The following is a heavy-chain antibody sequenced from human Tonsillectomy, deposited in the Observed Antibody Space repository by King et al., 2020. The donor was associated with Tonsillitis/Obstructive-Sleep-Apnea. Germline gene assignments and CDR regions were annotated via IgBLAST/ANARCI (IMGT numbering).Heavy chain of an antibody. D-gene: IGHD4-17*01. V-gene: IGHV4-59*01. J-gene: IGHJ6*03. CDR1: GGSISSYY. Sequence: VQLQESGPGLVKPSETLSLTCTVSGGSISSYYWSWIRQPPGKGLEWIGYIYYSGSTNYNPSLKSRVTISVDTSKNQFSLKLSSVTAADTAVYYCARVAVTTFYYYYYMDVWGKGTTVTVSS. CDR2: IYYSGST. CDR3: ARVAVTTFYYYYYMDV.